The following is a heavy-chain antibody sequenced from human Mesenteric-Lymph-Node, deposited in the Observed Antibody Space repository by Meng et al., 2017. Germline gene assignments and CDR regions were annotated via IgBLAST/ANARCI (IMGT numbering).Heavy chain of an antibody. D-gene: IGHD4-11*01. Sequence: SETLSLTCTVSGGSISSYYWSWIRQPPGQGLEWIGYIYYSGSTNYNTYLKSRITISVDTSKNQFYLKLSSVTTADTAVYYCARGDIRLHKVYYYDMDVWGQGTTVTVSS. CDR1: GGSISSYY. J-gene: IGHJ6*02. CDR2: IYYSGST. V-gene: IGHV4-59*12. CDR3: ARGDIRLHKVYYYDMDV.